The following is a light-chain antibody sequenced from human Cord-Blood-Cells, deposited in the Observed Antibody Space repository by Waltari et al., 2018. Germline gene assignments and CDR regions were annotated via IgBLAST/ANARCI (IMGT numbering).Light chain of an antibody. CDR1: PSISSY. CDR2: AAS. J-gene: IGKJ1*01. CDR3: QQSYSTPPWT. Sequence: DIKMTHSPSSLSASVGDRGTSTCRASPSISSYLNWYKQKPGKTPKSLIFAASRLQSGVPSMFSGSRASRDFTLTISRLQAEDFATYYCQQSYSTPPWTFGQGTKVEIK. V-gene: IGKV1-39*01.